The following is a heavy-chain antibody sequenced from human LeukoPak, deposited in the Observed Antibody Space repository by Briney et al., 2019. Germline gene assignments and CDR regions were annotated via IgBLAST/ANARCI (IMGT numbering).Heavy chain of an antibody. D-gene: IGHD5-12*01. J-gene: IGHJ4*02. V-gene: IGHV3-23*01. CDR2: LIGSSGAT. CDR1: GFTFSNYA. Sequence: GGSLRLSCAASGFTFSNYAMNWVRQAPGKGLEWVAVLIGSSGATDYADSVKGRFTISRDNSKNTLFLLMNSLRAEDTAIYYCAKGAYDYIEIAYFDYWGQGAPVTVSS. CDR3: AKGAYDYIEIAYFDY.